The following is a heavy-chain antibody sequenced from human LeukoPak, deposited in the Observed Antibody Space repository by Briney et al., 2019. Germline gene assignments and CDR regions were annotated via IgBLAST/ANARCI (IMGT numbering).Heavy chain of an antibody. J-gene: IGHJ4*02. V-gene: IGHV4-39*07. CDR1: GGSISSSSYY. Sequence: SETLSLTCTVSGGSISSSSYYWGWIRQPPGKGLEWIGSIYYSGSTNYNPSLKSRVTISVDTSKNQFSLKLSSVTAADTAVYYCASYDFWSGTYFDYWGQGTLVTVSS. CDR2: IYYSGST. CDR3: ASYDFWSGTYFDY. D-gene: IGHD3-3*01.